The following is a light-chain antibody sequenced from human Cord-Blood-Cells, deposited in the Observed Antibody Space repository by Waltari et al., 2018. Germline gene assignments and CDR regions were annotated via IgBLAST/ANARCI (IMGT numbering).Light chain of an antibody. CDR1: SLRSYY. V-gene: IGLV3-19*01. CDR2: GKN. J-gene: IGLJ3*02. CDR3: NSRDSSGNHLV. Sequence: SSELTQDPAVSVALGQTVRITCQGDSLRSYYASWNQQKPGQAPVLGIYGKNNRPSGIPDRFSGSSSGNTASLAITGAQAEDEADYYCNSRDSSGNHLVFGGGTKLTVL.